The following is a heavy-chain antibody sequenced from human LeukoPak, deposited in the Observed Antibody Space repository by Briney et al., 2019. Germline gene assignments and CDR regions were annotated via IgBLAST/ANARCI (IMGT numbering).Heavy chain of an antibody. J-gene: IGHJ4*02. Sequence: SETLSLTCAAYGGSFSGYYWSWIRQPPGKGLEWIGEINHGGSTNYNPSLKSRVTISVDTSKNQFSLKLSSVTAADTAVYYCARGRRYSSSPIDYWGQGTLVTVSS. CDR3: ARGRRYSSSPIDY. D-gene: IGHD6-6*01. CDR1: GGSFSGYY. V-gene: IGHV4-34*01. CDR2: INHGGST.